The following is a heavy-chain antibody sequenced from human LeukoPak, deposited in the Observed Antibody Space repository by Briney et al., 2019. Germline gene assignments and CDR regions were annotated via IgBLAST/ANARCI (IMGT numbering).Heavy chain of an antibody. V-gene: IGHV4-4*07. CDR2: LSSSGTT. CDR1: GGSISTYY. Sequence: SETLSLTCTVSGGSISTYYWSWIRQPAGKGLEWIGRLSSSGTTNYNTSLKTRVTMSVDTSTNQLSLNLPSVTAADTAVYYCERQVSGSAYYRAYHYWGQRTLVTVSS. J-gene: IGHJ4*02. CDR3: ERQVSGSAYYRAYHY. D-gene: IGHD3-3*01.